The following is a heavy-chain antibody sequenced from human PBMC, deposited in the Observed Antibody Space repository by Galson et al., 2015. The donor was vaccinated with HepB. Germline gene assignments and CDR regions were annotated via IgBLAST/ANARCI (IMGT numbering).Heavy chain of an antibody. CDR1: GGSISSGSYY. J-gene: IGHJ6*03. CDR2: IYTSGST. Sequence: TLSLTCTVSGGSISSGSYYWSWIRQPAGKGLEWIGRIYTSGSTNYNPSLKSRVTMSVDTSKNQFSLKLSSVTAADTAVYYCARDRASGSYPYYYYYMDVWGKGTTVTVSS. V-gene: IGHV4-61*02. D-gene: IGHD1-26*01. CDR3: ARDRASGSYPYYYYYMDV.